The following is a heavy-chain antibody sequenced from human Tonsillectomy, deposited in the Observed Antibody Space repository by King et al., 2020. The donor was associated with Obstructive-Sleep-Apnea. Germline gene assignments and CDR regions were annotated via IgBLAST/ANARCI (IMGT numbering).Heavy chain of an antibody. V-gene: IGHV4-39*07. J-gene: IGHJ4*02. D-gene: IGHD3-22*01. CDR1: GGSVSTSHY. CDR3: ARSTYVGSVYFDY. CDR2: MPYSGST. Sequence: LQLQESGPGLLKPSETLSLTCTVSGGSVSTSHYWGWICQPPGKGLEGIGSMPYSGSTHFNPFLGSRLTILLDTSKNEFSLKLYSLTAADTAMYYCARSTYVGSVYFDYWAQGSLVTVSS.